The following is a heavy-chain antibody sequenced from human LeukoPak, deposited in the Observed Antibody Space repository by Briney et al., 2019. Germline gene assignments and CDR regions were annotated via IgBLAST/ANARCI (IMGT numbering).Heavy chain of an antibody. CDR3: ANNPRVTTVTTSTDY. D-gene: IGHD4-17*01. CDR2: ISGSGGST. J-gene: IGHJ4*02. Sequence: GGSLRLSCAASGFTFSSYAMSWVRQAPGKGLEWVSAISGSGGSTYYADSVKGRFTISRDNSKNTLYLQMNSLRAEDTAVYYCANNPRVTTVTTSTDYWGQGTLVTVSS. V-gene: IGHV3-23*01. CDR1: GFTFSSYA.